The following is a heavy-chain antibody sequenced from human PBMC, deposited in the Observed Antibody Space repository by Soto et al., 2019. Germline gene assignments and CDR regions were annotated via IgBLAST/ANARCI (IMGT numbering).Heavy chain of an antibody. J-gene: IGHJ6*02. Sequence: SETLSLTCTVSGGSVSSGSYYWSWIRQPPGKGLEWIGYIYYSGSTNYNPSLKSRVTISVDTSKNQFSLKLSSVTAADTAVYYCARDHPPPSGSYSSRYYYYGMDVWGQGTTVTVSS. CDR3: ARDHPPPSGSYSSRYYYYGMDV. D-gene: IGHD1-26*01. CDR1: GGSVSSGSYY. V-gene: IGHV4-61*01. CDR2: IYYSGST.